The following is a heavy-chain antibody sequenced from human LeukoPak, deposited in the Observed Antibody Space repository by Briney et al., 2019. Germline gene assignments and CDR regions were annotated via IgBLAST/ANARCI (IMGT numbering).Heavy chain of an antibody. D-gene: IGHD2-2*01. CDR2: IIPIFGTA. Sequence: ASVKVSCKASGGTFSSYAISWVRQAPGQGLEWMGGIIPIFGTANYAQKFQGRVTITTDESTSTAYMELSSLRSEDTAVYYCARGPGVPAAIAFDYWGQGTLVTVSS. V-gene: IGHV1-69*05. CDR3: ARGPGVPAAIAFDY. J-gene: IGHJ4*02. CDR1: GGTFSSYA.